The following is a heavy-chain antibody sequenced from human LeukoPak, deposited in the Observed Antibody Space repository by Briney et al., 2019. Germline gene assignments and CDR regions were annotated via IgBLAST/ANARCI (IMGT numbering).Heavy chain of an antibody. CDR2: ISGSGGDT. Sequence: GGSLRLSCAASGFAFSTYAMSWVRQAPGKGLEWVSSISGSGGDTHYADSVKGRFTISRDNSKNTLFLQMNSLRAEDTAVYYCAKQRTYFDYWGQGTLVTVSS. V-gene: IGHV3-23*01. CDR1: GFAFSTYA. D-gene: IGHD3/OR15-3a*01. J-gene: IGHJ4*02. CDR3: AKQRTYFDY.